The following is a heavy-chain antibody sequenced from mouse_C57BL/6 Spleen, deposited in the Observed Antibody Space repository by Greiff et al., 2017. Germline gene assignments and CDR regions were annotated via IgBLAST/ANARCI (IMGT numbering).Heavy chain of an antibody. D-gene: IGHD2-1*01. CDR1: GYSITSGYY. J-gene: IGHJ3*01. V-gene: IGHV3-6*01. CDR2: ISYDGSN. CDR3: ANGNLFAY. Sequence: DVQLQESGPGLVKPSQSLSLTCSVTGYSITSGYYWNWIRQFPGNKLEWMGYISYDGSNNYNPSLKNRIPITRDTSKNQFFLKLNSVTTEDTATYCCANGNLFAYWGQGTLVTVSA.